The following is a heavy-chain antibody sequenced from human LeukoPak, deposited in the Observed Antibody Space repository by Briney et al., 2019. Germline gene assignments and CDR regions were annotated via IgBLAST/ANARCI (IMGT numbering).Heavy chain of an antibody. Sequence: GSLRLSCAASGFSFSNHGIHWVRQAPGKRLEWVSLIWYDGSNKYYADSVKGRFTISRDDSKNTVYLQMNSLRAEDTSVYYCARDGEYCSAGCTSHSYSYGLDVWGQGTTVTVSS. CDR2: IWYDGSNK. V-gene: IGHV3-33*01. J-gene: IGHJ6*02. CDR1: GFSFSNHG. CDR3: ARDGEYCSAGCTSHSYSYGLDV. D-gene: IGHD2-15*01.